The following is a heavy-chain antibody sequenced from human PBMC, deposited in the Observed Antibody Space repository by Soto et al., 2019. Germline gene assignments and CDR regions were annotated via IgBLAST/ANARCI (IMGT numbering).Heavy chain of an antibody. V-gene: IGHV3-30-3*01. CDR3: ARDWDRGGGNYFWSVDL. J-gene: IGHJ2*01. Sequence: QDQLVESGGGVMQPGRSLRLSCAGTGFSIHTYAMHWVRQAPGKGLEWVALISYDGSAKYYADSVKGRFTISRDNSKNTLDVHMNSLRLEDTAVYYCARDWDRGGGNYFWSVDLWGRGSLVTVSS. CDR1: GFSIHTYA. D-gene: IGHD1-26*01. CDR2: ISYDGSAK.